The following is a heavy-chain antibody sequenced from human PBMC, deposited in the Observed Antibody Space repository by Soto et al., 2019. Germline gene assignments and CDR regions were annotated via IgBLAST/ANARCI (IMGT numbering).Heavy chain of an antibody. CDR3: ARGKAFAGYWFDP. J-gene: IGHJ5*02. D-gene: IGHD3-3*02. CDR2: IIPIFGTA. V-gene: IGHV1-69*06. Sequence: SVKVSCKASGGTFSSYAISWVRQAPGQGLEWMGGIIPIFGTANYAQKFQGRVTITADKSTSTAYMELSSLRSEDTAVYYCARGKAFAGYWFDPWGQGTLVTVSS. CDR1: GGTFSSYA.